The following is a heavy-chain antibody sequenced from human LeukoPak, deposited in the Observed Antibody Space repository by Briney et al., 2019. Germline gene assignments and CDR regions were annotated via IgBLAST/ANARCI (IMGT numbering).Heavy chain of an antibody. D-gene: IGHD3-10*01. V-gene: IGHV3-66*01. J-gene: IGHJ5*02. CDR3: ARYYYGSGSYFWFDP. Sequence: GGSLRLSCAASGSTVSSNYMSWVRQAPGKGLECVSVIYSGGSTYYADSVKGRFTISRDNSKNTLFLQMNSLRAEDTAVYYCARYYYGSGSYFWFDPWGQGTLVTVSS. CDR1: GSTVSSNY. CDR2: IYSGGST.